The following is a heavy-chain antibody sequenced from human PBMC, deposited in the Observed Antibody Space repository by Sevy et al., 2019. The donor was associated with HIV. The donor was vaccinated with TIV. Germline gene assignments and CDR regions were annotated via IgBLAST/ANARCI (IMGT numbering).Heavy chain of an antibody. CDR1: GYTFTGYY. J-gene: IGHJ6*02. CDR2: INPNSGGT. CDR3: ARDALGARGVILYYYYYGMDV. Sequence: ASVKVSCKASGYTFTGYYMHWVRQAPGQGLEWMGWINPNSGGTNYAQTFQGRVTMTRDTSISTAYMELSRLRSDDTAVYYCARDALGARGVILYYYYYGMDVWGQGTTVTVSS. V-gene: IGHV1-2*02. D-gene: IGHD3-10*01.